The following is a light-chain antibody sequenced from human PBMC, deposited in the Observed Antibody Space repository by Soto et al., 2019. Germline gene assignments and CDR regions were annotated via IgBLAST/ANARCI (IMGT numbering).Light chain of an antibody. CDR1: SSDVGGYNY. CDR2: EVS. J-gene: IGLJ2*01. Sequence: QYVLTQPASVSGSPGQSITLSCTGTSSDVGGYNYVSWYQQHPGKAPKLMIYEVSNRPSGVSNRFSGSKSGNTASLTISGLQAEDEADYYCSSYTSSSTVVFGGGTKLTVL. CDR3: SSYTSSSTVV. V-gene: IGLV2-14*01.